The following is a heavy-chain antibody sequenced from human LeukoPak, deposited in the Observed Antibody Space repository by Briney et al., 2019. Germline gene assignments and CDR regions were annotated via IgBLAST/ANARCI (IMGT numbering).Heavy chain of an antibody. J-gene: IGHJ4*02. V-gene: IGHV3-21*01. Sequence: GGSLRLSCAASGFTFSSYSMNWVRQAPGKGLEWVSSISSSSSYIYYADSVKGRFTISRDNAKNSLYLQMNSLRAEDTAVYYCAVTWRLEPDGDDYWGQGTLVTVSS. D-gene: IGHD1-14*01. CDR3: AVTWRLEPDGDDY. CDR2: ISSSSSYI. CDR1: GFTFSSYS.